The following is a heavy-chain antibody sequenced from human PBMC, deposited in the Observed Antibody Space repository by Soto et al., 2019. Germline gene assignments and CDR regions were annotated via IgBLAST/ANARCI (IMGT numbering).Heavy chain of an antibody. J-gene: IGHJ6*02. V-gene: IGHV1-18*01. CDR1: GYTFTSYA. D-gene: IGHD7-27*01. Sequence: ASVKVSCKASGYTFTSYAVHWVRQAPGQRLEWMGWISAYNGNTNYAQKLQGRVTMTTDTSTSTAYMELRSLRSDDTAVYYCASCLGCEIALALTGKNALWYYYGMDVWGQGTLVTVSS. CDR3: ASCLGCEIALALTGKNALWYYYGMDV. CDR2: ISAYNGNT.